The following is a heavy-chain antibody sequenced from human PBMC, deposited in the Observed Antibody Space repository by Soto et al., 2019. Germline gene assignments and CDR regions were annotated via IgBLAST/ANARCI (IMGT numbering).Heavy chain of an antibody. Sequence: EVQLVESGGGLVQPGGSLRLSCVGSGLIFSDYSMNWVRQAPGKGLEWVSFILNTGDTVYYADSVRGRFTISSDNAKNSLYLQMDSLRTEDTAVYYCTGGGVSSGPGHCGQGTLVTVSS. V-gene: IGHV3-48*01. CDR1: GLIFSDYS. D-gene: IGHD3-22*01. J-gene: IGHJ4*02. CDR2: ILNTGDTV. CDR3: TGGGVSSGPGH.